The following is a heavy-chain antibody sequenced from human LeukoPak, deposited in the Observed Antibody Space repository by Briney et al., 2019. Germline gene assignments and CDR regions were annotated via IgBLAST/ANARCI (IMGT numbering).Heavy chain of an antibody. CDR2: IYYSGST. J-gene: IGHJ5*02. CDR1: GGSISSSSYY. D-gene: IGHD3-10*01. Sequence: SETLSLTCTVSGGSISSSSYYWGWIRQPPGKGLEWIGSIYYSGSTYYNPSLKSRVTISVDTSKNQFSLKLSSVTAADTAVYYCARDLRFGELPRWFDPWGQGTLVTVSS. V-gene: IGHV4-39*07. CDR3: ARDLRFGELPRWFDP.